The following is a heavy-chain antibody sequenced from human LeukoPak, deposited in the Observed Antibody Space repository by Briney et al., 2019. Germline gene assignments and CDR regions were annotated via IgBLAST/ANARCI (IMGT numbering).Heavy chain of an antibody. J-gene: IGHJ4*02. D-gene: IGHD6-25*01. Sequence: TSETLSLTCTVSGGSISSYYWSWIRQPPGKGLEWIGEINHSGSTNYNPSLKSRVTISVDTSKNQFSLKLSSVTAADTAVYYCARARIAAERWGQGTLVTVSS. CDR2: INHSGST. CDR1: GGSISSYY. V-gene: IGHV4-34*01. CDR3: ARARIAAER.